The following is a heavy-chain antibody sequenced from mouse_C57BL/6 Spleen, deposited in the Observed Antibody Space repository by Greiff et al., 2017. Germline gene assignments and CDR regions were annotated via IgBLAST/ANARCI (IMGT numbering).Heavy chain of an antibody. J-gene: IGHJ2*01. CDR2: IDPEDGET. Sequence: EVKLMESGAELVKPGASVKLSCTASGFNIKDSYMHWVKQRTEQGLEWIGRIDPEDGETKSDPKFQGKATITADTSSNTAYLPLSSLTSEDTAINYCAYGSSLYYVDYWGQGTTLTVSS. CDR3: AYGSSLYYVDY. D-gene: IGHD1-1*01. CDR1: GFNIKDSY. V-gene: IGHV14-2*01.